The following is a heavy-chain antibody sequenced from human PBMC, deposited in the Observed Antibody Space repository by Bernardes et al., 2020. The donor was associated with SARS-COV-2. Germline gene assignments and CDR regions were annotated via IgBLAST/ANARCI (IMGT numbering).Heavy chain of an antibody. CDR3: ARHGSIGGRTCYSDY. Sequence: GESLKISCKGSGYSFSTYWIGWVRQMPGKGLEWMGIIYPGDSDSRYSPSFQGQVTISADKSISTAYLQWSSLKASDTAMYYCARHGSIGGRTCYSDYWGQGTLVTVSS. CDR2: IYPGDSDS. J-gene: IGHJ4*02. D-gene: IGHD2-21*01. CDR1: GYSFSTYW. V-gene: IGHV5-51*01.